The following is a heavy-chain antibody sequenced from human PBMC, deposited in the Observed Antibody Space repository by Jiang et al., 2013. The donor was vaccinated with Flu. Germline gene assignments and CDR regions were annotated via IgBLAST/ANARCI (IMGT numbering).Heavy chain of an antibody. J-gene: IGHJ6*02. D-gene: IGHD3-10*01. Sequence: PGLVKPSETLSLTCTVSGGSISSYYWSWIRQPPGKGLEWIGYIYYSGSTNYNPSLKSRVTISVDTSKNQFSLKLSSVTAADTAVYYCARDNGFDYYYYGMDVWGQGTTVTVSS. CDR2: IYYSGST. V-gene: IGHV4-59*01. CDR3: ARDNGFDYYYYGMDV. CDR1: GGSISSYY.